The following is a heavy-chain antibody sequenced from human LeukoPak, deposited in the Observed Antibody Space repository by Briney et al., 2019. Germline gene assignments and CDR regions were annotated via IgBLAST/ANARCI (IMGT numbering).Heavy chain of an antibody. CDR3: ARNMDTVDDY. Sequence: SETLSLTCTVSGGSISSSSSYWAWIRQPPGKGLEWIASIFYSGNTYYNPSLKSRVTISVDTSKNQFSLKLSSVTAADTAVYYCARNMDTVDDYWGQGTLVTVSS. CDR2: IFYSGNT. V-gene: IGHV4-39*07. D-gene: IGHD5-18*01. J-gene: IGHJ4*02. CDR1: GGSISSSSSY.